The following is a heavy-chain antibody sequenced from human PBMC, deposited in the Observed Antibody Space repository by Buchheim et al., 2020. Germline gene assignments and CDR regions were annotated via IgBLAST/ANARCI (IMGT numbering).Heavy chain of an antibody. J-gene: IGHJ3*02. V-gene: IGHV3-33*01. Sequence: QVQLVESGGGVVQPGRSLRLSCAASGFTFRSYGMHWVRQAPGKGLEWVAVIWYDGSNKYYADSVKGRFTISRDNSKNTLYLQMNSLRAEDTAVYYCARDDSSGYRAAFDIWGQGT. CDR2: IWYDGSNK. D-gene: IGHD3-22*01. CDR3: ARDDSSGYRAAFDI. CDR1: GFTFRSYG.